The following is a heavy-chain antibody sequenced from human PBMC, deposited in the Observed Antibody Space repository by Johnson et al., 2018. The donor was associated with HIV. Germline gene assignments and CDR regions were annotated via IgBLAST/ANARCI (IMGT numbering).Heavy chain of an antibody. Sequence: VQLVESGGGLVHPGGSLRLSCAASGFTVSSNHMRWVRQAPGKGLEWVSVIYSGGSTYYADSVKGRFTISRDNSKNTLYLQMNRMRAEDTAVYFCERDPAHCGGVCFPSDVCDIWGHGTMDIVSA. CDR1: GFTVSSNH. CDR2: IYSGGST. V-gene: IGHV3-66*01. CDR3: ERDPAHCGGVCFPSDVCDI. J-gene: IGHJ3*02. D-gene: IGHD2-21*02.